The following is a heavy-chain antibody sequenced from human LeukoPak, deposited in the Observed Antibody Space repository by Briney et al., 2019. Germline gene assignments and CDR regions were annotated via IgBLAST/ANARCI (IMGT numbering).Heavy chain of an antibody. J-gene: IGHJ4*02. D-gene: IGHD3-10*01. CDR1: GFTFSSYT. CDR3: AKGTTMVRGVIITFDD. CDR2: ISSSGSTT. Sequence: GGSLRLSCAASGFTFSSYTINWVRQAPGKGLEWVSYISSSGSTTYYADSVKGRFTISRDNAKNSLYLQMNSLRAEDTAVYYCAKGTTMVRGVIITFDDWGQGTLVTVSS. V-gene: IGHV3-48*01.